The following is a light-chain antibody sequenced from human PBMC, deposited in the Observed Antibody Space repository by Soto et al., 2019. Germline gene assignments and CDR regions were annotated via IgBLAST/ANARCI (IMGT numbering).Light chain of an antibody. J-gene: IGLJ2*01. CDR3: SSFAGNHNLV. CDR2: EVS. Sequence: QSALTQPPSASGSPGQSVTISCTGTSSDVGGYNYVSWYQQHPGKAPKLMISEVSKRPSGVPDRFSGSKSGNTASLTVSELQAEDEADYYCSSFAGNHNLVFGGGTKLTVL. CDR1: SSDVGGYNY. V-gene: IGLV2-8*01.